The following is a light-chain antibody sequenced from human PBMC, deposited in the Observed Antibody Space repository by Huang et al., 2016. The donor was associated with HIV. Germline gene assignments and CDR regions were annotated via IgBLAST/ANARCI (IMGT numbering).Light chain of an antibody. J-gene: IGKJ4*01. CDR1: QSLVNNDGKTY. Sequence: VQMTQTPLSVSVTPGQTTSMSCRSSQSLVNNDGKTYLFWFLQRPGQAPQALISETYSRFPGVPDRFSGSGSGSDFTLKISRVEADDVGVYFCMQGTHFPLTFGGGTKVELK. CDR3: MQGTHFPLT. CDR2: ETY. V-gene: IGKV2-29*02.